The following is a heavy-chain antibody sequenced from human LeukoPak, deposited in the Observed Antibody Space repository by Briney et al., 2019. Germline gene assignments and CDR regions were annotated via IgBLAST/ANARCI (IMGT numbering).Heavy chain of an antibody. CDR3: ARSPKHAFDP. J-gene: IGHJ5*02. CDR1: GGSISSSSYY. Sequence: SETLSLTCTVSGGSISSSSYYWGWIRQPPGKGLEWIGSIYYSGSTYYNPSLKSRVTISVDTSKNQFSLKLSSVTAADTAVYYCARSPKHAFDPWGQGTLVTVSS. CDR2: IYYSGST. V-gene: IGHV4-39*07.